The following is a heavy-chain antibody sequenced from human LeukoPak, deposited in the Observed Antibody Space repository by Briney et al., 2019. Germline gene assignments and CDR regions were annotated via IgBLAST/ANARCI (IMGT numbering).Heavy chain of an antibody. CDR3: AKGQQFETRFDY. J-gene: IGHJ4*01. CDR2: ISGHGT. V-gene: IGHV3-53*01. D-gene: IGHD6-6*01. Sequence: GGSLRLSCAASGFTVSSNYMSWVRQAPGKGPEWVSGISGHGTFYADSVKGRFTISRDNSNNTLYLQMNSLRAEDSAVYYCAKGQQFETRFDYWGHGTLVTVSS. CDR1: GFTVSSNY.